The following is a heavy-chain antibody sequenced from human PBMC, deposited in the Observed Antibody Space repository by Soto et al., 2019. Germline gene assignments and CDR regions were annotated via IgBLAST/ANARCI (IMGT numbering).Heavy chain of an antibody. CDR3: AKDPGRQLKDLNWFDP. D-gene: IGHD6-6*01. CDR1: GFTFSSYG. V-gene: IGHV3-30*18. Sequence: GALRLSCAASGFTFSSYGMHWVRQAPGKGLEWVAVISYDGSNKYYADSVKGRFTISRDNSKNTLYLQMNSLRAEDTAVYYCAKDPGRQLKDLNWFDPWGQGTLVTVS. CDR2: ISYDGSNK. J-gene: IGHJ5*02.